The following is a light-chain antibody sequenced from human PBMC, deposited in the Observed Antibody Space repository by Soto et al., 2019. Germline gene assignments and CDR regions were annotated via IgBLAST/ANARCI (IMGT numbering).Light chain of an antibody. V-gene: IGKV1-5*01. CDR2: DAS. Sequence: DIQMTQSPSTLTVSVGDRATISCRASQSVTNFLAWYQQKPGKAPRLLIYDASNWETGVPSRFSGSGSGTDFTLTISSLQPDDFAAYYCHQYNDWSYTFGGGTKVEIK. J-gene: IGKJ4*01. CDR3: HQYNDWSYT. CDR1: QSVTNF.